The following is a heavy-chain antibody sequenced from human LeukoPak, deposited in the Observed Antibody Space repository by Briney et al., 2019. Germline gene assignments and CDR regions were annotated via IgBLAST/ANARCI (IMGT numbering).Heavy chain of an antibody. CDR3: ARGRYYDFWSGYYTPPPPIGFDY. V-gene: IGHV4-59*12. Sequence: QTSETLSLTCTVSGGSISSYYWSWIRQPPGKGLEWIGYIYYSGSTNYNPSLKSRVTISVDTSKNQFSLKLSSVTAADTAVYYCARGRYYDFWSGYYTPPPPIGFDYWGQVTLVTVSS. CDR2: IYYSGST. J-gene: IGHJ4*02. CDR1: GGSISSYY. D-gene: IGHD3-3*01.